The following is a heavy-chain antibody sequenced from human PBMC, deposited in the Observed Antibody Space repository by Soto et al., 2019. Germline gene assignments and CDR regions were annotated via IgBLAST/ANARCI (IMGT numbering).Heavy chain of an antibody. CDR1: GDSISSYNW. V-gene: IGHV4-4*02. D-gene: IGHD2-15*01. J-gene: IGHJ4*02. Sequence: QAHLQESGPRLVKPSETLSLTCDVSGDSISSYNWWTWVRQTPGKGLEWIGEVYHSGNTNYNPSLKSRVTISVDKSRNQFSLSLTSVTAADTAVYYCANREGDCRGGSCPYYHDWGQGTLVTASS. CDR2: VYHSGNT. CDR3: ANREGDCRGGSCPYYHD.